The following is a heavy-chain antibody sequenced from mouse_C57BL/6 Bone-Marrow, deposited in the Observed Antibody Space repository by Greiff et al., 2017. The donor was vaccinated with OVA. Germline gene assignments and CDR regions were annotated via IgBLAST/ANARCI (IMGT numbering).Heavy chain of an antibody. CDR3: ASGTAWFAY. V-gene: IGHV5-6*01. CDR1: GFTFSSYG. D-gene: IGHD1-1*02. Sequence: EVQLKESGGDLVKPGGSLKLSCAASGFTFSSYGMSWVRQTPDKRLEWVATISSGGSYTYYPDSVKGRFTISRDNAKNTLYLQMSSLKSEDTAMYYCASGTAWFAYWGQGTLVTVSA. CDR2: ISSGGSYT. J-gene: IGHJ3*01.